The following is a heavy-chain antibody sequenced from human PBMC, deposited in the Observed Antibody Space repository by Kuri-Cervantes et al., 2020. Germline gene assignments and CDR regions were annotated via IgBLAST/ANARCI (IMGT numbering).Heavy chain of an antibody. J-gene: IGHJ3*02. V-gene: IGHV4-39*07. Sequence: SETLSLTCTVSSGSVTGTVYNWAWIRQSPGKGLEWIASFYHSGSTYYNPSLKSRVTISVDTSKNQFSLKLSSVTAADTAVYYCARGGDMTPDIWGQGTMVTVSS. CDR1: SGSVTGTVYN. D-gene: IGHD3-10*01. CDR2: FYHSGST. CDR3: ARGGDMTPDI.